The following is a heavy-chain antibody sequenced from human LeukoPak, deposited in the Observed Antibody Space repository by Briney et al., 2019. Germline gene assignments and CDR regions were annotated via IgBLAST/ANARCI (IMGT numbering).Heavy chain of an antibody. CDR1: GFTFSNSA. CDR3: AKRSWVATIFDY. V-gene: IGHV3-23*01. D-gene: IGHD5-12*01. CDR2: ISGSGGST. Sequence: GGSLRLSCAASGFTFSNSAMSWVRQAPGKGLEWVSAISGSGGSTYYADSVKGRFTISRDNSKNTLYLQMNSLRAEDTAVYYCAKRSWVATIFDYWGQGTLVTVSS. J-gene: IGHJ4*02.